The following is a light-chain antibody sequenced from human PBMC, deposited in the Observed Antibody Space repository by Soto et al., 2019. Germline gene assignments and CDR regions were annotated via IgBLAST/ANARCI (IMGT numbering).Light chain of an antibody. Sequence: DIQMTQSPSTLSGSVGDRVTITCRASQTISSWLAWYQQKPGKAPKLLIYKASTLKSGVPSRFSGSGSGTEFTLTISSLQPDDFATYYCQHYNSYSWTFXQGTKV. J-gene: IGKJ1*01. CDR3: QHYNSYSWT. CDR2: KAS. CDR1: QTISSW. V-gene: IGKV1-5*03.